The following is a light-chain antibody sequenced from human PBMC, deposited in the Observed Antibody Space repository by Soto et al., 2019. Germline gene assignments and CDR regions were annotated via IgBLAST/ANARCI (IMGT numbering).Light chain of an antibody. CDR2: EVS. CDR3: SSYAGNNIFYV. J-gene: IGLJ1*01. Sequence: QSALAQPPSASGSPGQSVTISCAGTSNDVGGYNFVSWYQQHPGKAPKPMIFEVSKRPSGVPDRFSGSKSGNTASLTVSGLQAEDEADYYCSSYAGNNIFYVFGTGTKLTVL. V-gene: IGLV2-8*01. CDR1: SNDVGGYNF.